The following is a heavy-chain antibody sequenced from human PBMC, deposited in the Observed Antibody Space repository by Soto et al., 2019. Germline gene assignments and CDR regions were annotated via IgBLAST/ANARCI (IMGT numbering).Heavy chain of an antibody. CDR3: AREASAAGIFRKVASDI. D-gene: IGHD6-13*01. Sequence: QVHLVQSGAEVKKPGSSVKVACKLSGDTFSNYAINWVRLAPGQGLEWMGAIVPIFSLTNYAQKFQGRVTFTADESTITAYRELASLRSDDTATYYFAREASAAGIFRKVASDIWGQGTMVTVSS. J-gene: IGHJ3*02. V-gene: IGHV1-69*12. CDR1: GDTFSNYA. CDR2: IVPIFSLT.